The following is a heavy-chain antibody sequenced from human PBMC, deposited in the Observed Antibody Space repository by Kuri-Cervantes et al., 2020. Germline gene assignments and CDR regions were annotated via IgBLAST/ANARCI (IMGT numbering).Heavy chain of an antibody. V-gene: IGHV3-23*01. CDR2: ISGSGGST. CDR1: GGSISPYY. D-gene: IGHD6-19*01. Sequence: ETLSLTCTVSGGSISPYYWSWVRQAPGKGLEWVSAISGSGGSTYYADSVKGRFTISRDNSKNTLYLQMNSLRAEDTAVYYCAKDQIAVAGTVDYWGQGTLVTVSS. J-gene: IGHJ4*02. CDR3: AKDQIAVAGTVDY.